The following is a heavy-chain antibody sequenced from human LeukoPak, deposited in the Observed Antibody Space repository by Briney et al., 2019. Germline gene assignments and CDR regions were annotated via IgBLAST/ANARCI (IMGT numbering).Heavy chain of an antibody. CDR2: IYHSGST. Sequence: SETLSLTCAVSGYSISSGYYWGWIRQPPGKGLEWFGSIYHSGSTYYNPSLKSRVTISVDTSKNQFSLKLSSVTAADTAVYYCARQGRHYYYMDVWGKGTTVTVSS. CDR1: GYSISSGYY. D-gene: IGHD6-6*01. J-gene: IGHJ6*03. CDR3: ARQGRHYYYMDV. V-gene: IGHV4-38-2*01.